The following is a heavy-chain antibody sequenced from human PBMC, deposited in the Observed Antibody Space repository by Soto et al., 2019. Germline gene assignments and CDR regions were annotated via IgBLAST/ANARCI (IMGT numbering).Heavy chain of an antibody. J-gene: IGHJ5*02. CDR2: ISAYNGNT. D-gene: IGHD3-16*01. Sequence: ASVKVSCKASRYTFINYGINWLRQAPGQGLEWMGWISAYNGNTNYAQKLQGRVTMTTDTSTSTAYMELRSLRSDDTAVYYCARGGIKYAEYIGSWGQGTLVTVSS. CDR3: ARGGIKYAEYIGS. CDR1: RYTFINYG. V-gene: IGHV1-18*01.